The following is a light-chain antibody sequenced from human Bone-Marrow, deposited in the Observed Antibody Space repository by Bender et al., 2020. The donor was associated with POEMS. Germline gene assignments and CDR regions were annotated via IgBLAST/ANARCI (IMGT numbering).Light chain of an antibody. J-gene: IGLJ2*01. CDR3: CSYAGSTTV. CDR1: NSNVGGYDY. V-gene: IGLV2-11*01. Sequence: QSALTQPRSVSGSPGQSVTISCTGTNSNVGGYDYVSWYQQHPGKAPKLMIYDVSRRPSGVPDRFSGSKSGNTASLTISGLQAEDEADYYCCSYAGSTTVFGGGTELTVL. CDR2: DVS.